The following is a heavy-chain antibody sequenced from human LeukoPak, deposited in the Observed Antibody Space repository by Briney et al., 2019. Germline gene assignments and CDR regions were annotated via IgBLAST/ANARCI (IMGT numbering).Heavy chain of an antibody. Sequence: SETLSLTCTVSGGSISSYYWSWIRQPPGKGLEWIGYTYYSGSTNYNPSLKSRVTISVDTSKNQFSLKLSSVTAADTAVYYCARAYYYYMDVWGKGTTVTISS. CDR3: ARAYYYYMDV. V-gene: IGHV4-59*01. CDR1: GGSISSYY. J-gene: IGHJ6*03. CDR2: TYYSGST.